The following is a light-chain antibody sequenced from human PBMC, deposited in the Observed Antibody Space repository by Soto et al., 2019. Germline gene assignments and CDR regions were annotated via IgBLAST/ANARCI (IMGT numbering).Light chain of an antibody. J-gene: IGKJ1*01. CDR2: DAS. CDR3: QQSYRSPT. CDR1: QGIGTW. Sequence: MRQSPATLSVSPGEGATLSCRASQGIGTWLAWYQQKPGRAPKLLIYDASNLQSGVPSRFSGSGSGTDFTLTISSLQPEDFATYYCQQSYRSPTFGQGTKVDIK. V-gene: IGKV1-39*01.